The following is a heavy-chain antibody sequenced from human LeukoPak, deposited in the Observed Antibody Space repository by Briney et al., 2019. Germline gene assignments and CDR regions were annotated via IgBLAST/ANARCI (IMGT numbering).Heavy chain of an antibody. Sequence: PSETLSLTCTVSGGSISSGSYYWSWIRQPAGKGLEWIGRIYTSGSTNYNPSLKSRVTISVDTSKNQFSLKLSSVTAADTAVYYWARGAAAGDYWGQGTLVTVSS. D-gene: IGHD6-13*01. CDR1: GGSISSGSYY. CDR3: ARGAAAGDY. V-gene: IGHV4-61*02. CDR2: IYTSGST. J-gene: IGHJ4*02.